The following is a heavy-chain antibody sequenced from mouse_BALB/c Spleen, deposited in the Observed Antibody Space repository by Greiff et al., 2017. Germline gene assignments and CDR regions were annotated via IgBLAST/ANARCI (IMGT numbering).Heavy chain of an antibody. CDR3: ARNRGDAWFAY. J-gene: IGHJ3*01. CDR2: ILPGSGST. V-gene: IGHV1-9*01. CDR1: GYTFSSYW. Sequence: VQLQQSGAELMKPGASVKISCKATGYTFSSYWIEWVKQRPGHGLEWIGEILPGSGSTNYNEKFKGKATFTADTSSNTAYMQLSSLTSEDSAVYYCARNRGDAWFAYWGQGTLVTVSA. D-gene: IGHD3-3*01.